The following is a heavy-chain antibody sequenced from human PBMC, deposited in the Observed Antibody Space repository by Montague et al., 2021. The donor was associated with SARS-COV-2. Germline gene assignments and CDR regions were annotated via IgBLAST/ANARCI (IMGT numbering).Heavy chain of an antibody. Sequence: SLRLSCAASGFTFSSYAMSWVRQAPVKGLEWVSAISGSGGSTYYXDSVKGRFTISRDNSKNTLYLQMNSLRAEDTAVYYCAKAGGVAMVRGVITPSNWFDPWGQGTLVTVSS. CDR1: GFTFSSYA. J-gene: IGHJ5*02. V-gene: IGHV3-23*01. CDR2: ISGSGGST. CDR3: AKAGGVAMVRGVITPSNWFDP. D-gene: IGHD3-10*01.